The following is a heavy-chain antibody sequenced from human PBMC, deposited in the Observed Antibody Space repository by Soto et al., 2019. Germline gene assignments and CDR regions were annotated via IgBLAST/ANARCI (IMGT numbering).Heavy chain of an antibody. J-gene: IGHJ1*01. CDR3: ARATYYYDSSGSYPSYFQH. Sequence: SETRSLTCSVSGGSISSSSYYWGCIRQPPGKGLEWIGSIYYSGSTYYNPSLKSRVTISVDTSKNQFSLKLSSVTAADTAVYYCARATYYYDSSGSYPSYFQHWGQGTLVTVS. V-gene: IGHV4-39*01. CDR2: IYYSGST. CDR1: GGSISSSSYY. D-gene: IGHD3-22*01.